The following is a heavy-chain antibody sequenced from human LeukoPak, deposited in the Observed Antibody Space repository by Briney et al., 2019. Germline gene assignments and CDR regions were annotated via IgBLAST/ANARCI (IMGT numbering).Heavy chain of an antibody. D-gene: IGHD2-21*02. CDR3: ARVRSEGYCGGDCFYYYYYYMDV. Sequence: GGSLRLSCAASGFTFRSYAMHWVRQAPGKGLEWVSVIYSGGSTYYADSVKGRFTISRDNSKNTLYLQMNSLRAEDTAVYYCARVRSEGYCGGDCFYYYYYYMDVWGKGTTVTISS. J-gene: IGHJ6*03. V-gene: IGHV3-66*01. CDR2: IYSGGST. CDR1: GFTFRSYA.